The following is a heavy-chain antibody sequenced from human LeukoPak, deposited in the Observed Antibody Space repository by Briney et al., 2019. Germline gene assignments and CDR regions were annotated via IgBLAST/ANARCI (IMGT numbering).Heavy chain of an antibody. Sequence: PGGSLRLSRAASGFTFSSYTRSWLRQAPGKGPEWVSVISASGGTTYYADSVKGRFTISRDNSKNTLYLQMDSLRAEDTAVYYCAKFGRLERSHFDYWGQGTLVTVSS. CDR1: GFTFSSYT. D-gene: IGHD1-1*01. V-gene: IGHV3-23*01. CDR2: ISASGGTT. CDR3: AKFGRLERSHFDY. J-gene: IGHJ4*02.